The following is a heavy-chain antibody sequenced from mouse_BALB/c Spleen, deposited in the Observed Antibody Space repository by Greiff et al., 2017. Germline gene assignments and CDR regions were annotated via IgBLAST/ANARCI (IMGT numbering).Heavy chain of an antibody. CDR3: ARSSDYDGYFDY. J-gene: IGHJ2*01. V-gene: IGHV1-80*01. D-gene: IGHD2-4*01. Sequence: VKLQESGAELVRPGSSVKISCKASGYAFSSYWMNWVKQRPGQGLEWIGQIYPGDGDTNYNGKFKGKATLTADKSSSTAYMQLSSLTSEDSAVYFCARSSDYDGYFDYWGQGTTLTVSS. CDR2: IYPGDGDT. CDR1: GYAFSSYW.